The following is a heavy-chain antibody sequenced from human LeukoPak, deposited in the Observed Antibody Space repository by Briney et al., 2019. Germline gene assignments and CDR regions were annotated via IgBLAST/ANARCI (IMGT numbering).Heavy chain of an antibody. CDR2: INHSGST. V-gene: IGHV4-34*01. Sequence: SETLSLTCAVYGGSFSGYYWSWIRQPPGKGLEWIGEINHSGSTNYNPSLKSRVTISVDRSKNQFSLKLSSVTAADTAVYYCARVKYCSSTSCYLGGAHFDYWGQGTLVTVSS. CDR1: GGSFSGYY. J-gene: IGHJ4*02. CDR3: ARVKYCSSTSCYLGGAHFDY. D-gene: IGHD2-2*01.